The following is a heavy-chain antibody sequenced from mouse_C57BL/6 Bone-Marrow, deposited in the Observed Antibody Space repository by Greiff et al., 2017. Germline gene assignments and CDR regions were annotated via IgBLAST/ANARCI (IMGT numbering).Heavy chain of an antibody. Sequence: EVMLVESGGDLVKPGGSLKLSCAASGFTFSSYGMSWVRQTPDKRLEWVATISSGGSYTYYPDSVKGRFTISRDNAKNTLYLQMSSLKSEDTAMYYCARHGNYFDYGGQGTTLTVSS. CDR1: GFTFSSYG. J-gene: IGHJ2*01. CDR2: ISSGGSYT. CDR3: ARHGNYFDY. V-gene: IGHV5-6*01.